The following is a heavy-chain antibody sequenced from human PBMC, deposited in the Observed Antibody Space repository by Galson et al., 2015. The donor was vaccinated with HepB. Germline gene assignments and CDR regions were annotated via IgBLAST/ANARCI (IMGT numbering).Heavy chain of an antibody. CDR3: ASTGPLVRFLERRLGELDVTYYYYYMDV. D-gene: IGHD3-3*01. Sequence: SVKVSCKASGGTFSSYAISWVRQAPGQGLEWMGGIIPIFGTANYAQKFQGRVTITADESTSTAYMELSSLRSEDTAVYYCASTGPLVRFLERRLGELDVTYYYYYMDVWGKGTTVTVSS. CDR2: IIPIFGTA. J-gene: IGHJ6*03. V-gene: IGHV1-69*13. CDR1: GGTFSSYA.